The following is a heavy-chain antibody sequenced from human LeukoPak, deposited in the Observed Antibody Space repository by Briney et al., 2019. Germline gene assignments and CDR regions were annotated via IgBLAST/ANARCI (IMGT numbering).Heavy chain of an antibody. Sequence: SETLSLTCTVPGGSISSYYWSWIRQPPGKGLEWIGYIYYSGSTNYNPSLKSRVTISVDTSKNQFSLKLSSVTAADTAVYYCARLGQSYDSWSGPTSSNWFDPWGQGTLVTVSS. D-gene: IGHD3-3*01. J-gene: IGHJ5*02. CDR3: ARLGQSYDSWSGPTSSNWFDP. V-gene: IGHV4-59*08. CDR1: GGSISSYY. CDR2: IYYSGST.